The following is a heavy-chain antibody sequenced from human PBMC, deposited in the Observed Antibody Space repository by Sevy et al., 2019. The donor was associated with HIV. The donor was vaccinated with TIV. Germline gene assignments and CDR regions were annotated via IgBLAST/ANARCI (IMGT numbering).Heavy chain of an antibody. Sequence: SETLSLTCTVSGGSISSYYWSWIRQPPGKGLEWIGYIYYSGSTNYNPSLKSRVTISVDTSKNQFSLKLSCVTAADTAGYYCARGGTYYDFWSGYYSEYYFDYWGQGTLVTVSS. V-gene: IGHV4-59*01. CDR2: IYYSGST. D-gene: IGHD3-3*01. J-gene: IGHJ4*02. CDR1: GGSISSYY. CDR3: ARGGTYYDFWSGYYSEYYFDY.